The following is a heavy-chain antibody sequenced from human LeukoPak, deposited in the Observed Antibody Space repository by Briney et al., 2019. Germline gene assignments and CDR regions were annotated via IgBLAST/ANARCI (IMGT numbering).Heavy chain of an antibody. V-gene: IGHV3-74*03. D-gene: IGHD1-1*01. CDR2: LKSDGSST. J-gene: IGHJ4*02. Sequence: GRSLRLSCAASGFKLSSYYMDWVRQGPGKGLVWVSRLKSDGSSTKYADSVQGRFTISRDDAKNTLYLQMTSVRVEDAAVYYCARTTMETQYFDRWGQGTLVTVSS. CDR3: ARTTMETQYFDR. CDR1: GFKLSSYY.